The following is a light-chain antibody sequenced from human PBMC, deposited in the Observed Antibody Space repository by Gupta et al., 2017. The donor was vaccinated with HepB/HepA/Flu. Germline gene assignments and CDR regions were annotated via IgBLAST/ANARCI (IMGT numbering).Light chain of an antibody. J-gene: IGLJ2*01. CDR3: QTWGTGINVV. CDR2: LNSDGSH. Sequence: QLVLTQSPSASASLGASVKLTCTLSSGHSSYAIAWHQQQPEKGPRYLMKLNSDGSHSKGDGIPGRFSGSSSGAERYLTISSLQSEDEADYYCQTWGTGINVVFGGGTKLTVL. CDR1: SGHSSYA. V-gene: IGLV4-69*01.